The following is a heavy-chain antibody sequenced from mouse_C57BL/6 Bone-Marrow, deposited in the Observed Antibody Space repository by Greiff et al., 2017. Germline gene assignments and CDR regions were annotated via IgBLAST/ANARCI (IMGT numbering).Heavy chain of an antibody. D-gene: IGHD1-1*01. CDR2: ISNLAYSI. V-gene: IGHV5-15*01. Sequence: EVHLVESGGGLVQPGGSLKLSCAASGFTFSDYGMAWVRQAPRKGPEWVAFISNLAYSIYYADTVTGRFTISRENAKNTLCLEMSSLRSEDTAMYYCSRQGDYGSSYEFAYWGQGTLVTVSA. CDR1: GFTFSDYG. CDR3: SRQGDYGSSYEFAY. J-gene: IGHJ3*01.